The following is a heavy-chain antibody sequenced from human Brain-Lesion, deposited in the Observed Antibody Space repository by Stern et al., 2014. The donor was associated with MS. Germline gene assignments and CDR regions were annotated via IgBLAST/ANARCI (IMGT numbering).Heavy chain of an antibody. CDR1: GGSISSGGYY. CDR3: ARGRVVPGFQYYATDV. V-gene: IGHV4-61*02. D-gene: IGHD2-2*01. CDR2: IFNSGST. J-gene: IGHJ6*02. Sequence: DQLVESGPGLVKPSQTLSLSCTVSGGSISSGGYYWSWIRQPAGKGLEWIGRIFNSGSTSTNPPLKSRVTIPIDPSKNQFSLRLNPMTAADTAVYYCARGRVVPGFQYYATDVWGQGTTVIVSS.